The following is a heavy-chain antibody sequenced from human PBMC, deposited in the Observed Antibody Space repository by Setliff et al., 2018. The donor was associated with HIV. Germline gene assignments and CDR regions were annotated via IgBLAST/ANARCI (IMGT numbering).Heavy chain of an antibody. V-gene: IGHV5-51*01. Sequence: GESLKISCKALDYTFTTYWIAWVRQMPGKGLEWMGIIYPGDSDTRYSPSFEGQVTISADKSINTAYLQWSSLKASDTAMYYCTRHGMVNDRTDYWGQGTLVTVSS. CDR1: DYTFTTYW. D-gene: IGHD1-26*01. CDR3: TRHGMVNDRTDY. CDR2: IYPGDSDT. J-gene: IGHJ4*02.